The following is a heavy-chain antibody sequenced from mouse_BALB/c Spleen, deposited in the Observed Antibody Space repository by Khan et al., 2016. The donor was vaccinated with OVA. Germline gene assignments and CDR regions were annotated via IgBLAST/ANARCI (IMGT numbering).Heavy chain of an antibody. V-gene: IGHV14-3*02. Sequence: VQLKQSGAELVKPGASVKLSCTASGFNINDSYIHWVKQRPEQGLEWIGSIAPANGNTDYDPKFQGKATITADTSSNTSYLQLSSLTSEDSAVLYGDHHAYDHRYIEVWGEGTTVTVAS. CDR2: IAPANGNT. CDR3: DHHAYDHRYIEV. CDR1: GFNINDSY. J-gene: IGHJ1*01. D-gene: IGHD2-3*01.